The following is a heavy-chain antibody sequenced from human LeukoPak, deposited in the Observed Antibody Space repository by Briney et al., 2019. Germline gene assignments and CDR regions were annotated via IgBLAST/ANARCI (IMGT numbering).Heavy chain of an antibody. CDR3: ARLGHGGWVRGYFDF. J-gene: IGHJ4*02. CDR2: ISSHSSIT. Sequence: GGSLRLYCAASGVTFSNYEMNWVRQAPGKGLERVSYISSHSSITYYGESVRGRFIISSDNAKNSIIVQMNRLRAAATAVYYCARLGHGGWVRGYFDFWGQGTLVTVSS. D-gene: IGHD6-19*01. CDR1: GVTFSNYE. V-gene: IGHV3-48*03.